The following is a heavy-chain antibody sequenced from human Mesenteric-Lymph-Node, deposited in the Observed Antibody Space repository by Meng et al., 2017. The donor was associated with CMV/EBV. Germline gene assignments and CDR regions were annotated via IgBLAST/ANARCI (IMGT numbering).Heavy chain of an antibody. J-gene: IGHJ4*02. CDR2: INPNSGGT. CDR3: ARDTRMGDGYNFVYYFDS. Sequence: ASVKVSCKASGYTFANYGITWVRQAPGQGLEWMGWINPNSGGTDYAQKFQGRVTMTRDTSITTAYMELSRLTSDDTAVYYCARDTRMGDGYNFVYYFDSWGQGTLVTVSS. V-gene: IGHV1-2*02. CDR1: GYTFANYG. D-gene: IGHD5-24*01.